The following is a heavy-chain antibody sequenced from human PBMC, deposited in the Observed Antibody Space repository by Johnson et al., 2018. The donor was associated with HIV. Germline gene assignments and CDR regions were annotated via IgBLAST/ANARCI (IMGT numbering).Heavy chain of an antibody. Sequence: QVQLVESGGGLVKPGGSLRLYCVASGITFSDYYLSWIRQAPGKGLEWVSYISFIGTSIYYADSVKGRFIISRDNAKNSFYLHMNSLGVADTAGYCCATGLGFHYATDTFAIWGQGTMVTVSS. J-gene: IGHJ3*02. CDR2: ISFIGTSI. CDR3: ATGLGFHYATDTFAI. D-gene: IGHD4-17*01. CDR1: GITFSDYY. V-gene: IGHV3-11*04.